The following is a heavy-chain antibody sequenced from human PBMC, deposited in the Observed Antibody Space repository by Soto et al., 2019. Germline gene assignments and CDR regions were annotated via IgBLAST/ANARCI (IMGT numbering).Heavy chain of an antibody. J-gene: IGHJ6*03. CDR1: GFTVSSNY. CDR3: ARDLPEDYGDYPDGYYYYYYMDV. D-gene: IGHD4-17*01. CDR2: IYSGGST. Sequence: EVQLVESGGGLVQPGGSLRLSCAASGFTVSSNYMSWVRQAPGKGLEWVSVIYSGGSTYYADSVKGRFTISRDNSKNTLYLQMNSLRAEDTAVYYCARDLPEDYGDYPDGYYYYYYMDVWGKGTTVTVSS. V-gene: IGHV3-66*01.